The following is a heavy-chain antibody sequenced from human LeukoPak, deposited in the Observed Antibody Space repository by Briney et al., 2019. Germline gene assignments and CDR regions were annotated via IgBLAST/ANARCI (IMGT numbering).Heavy chain of an antibody. V-gene: IGHV4-30-4*08. D-gene: IGHD6-13*01. Sequence: PSETLSLTCTVSGGSISSGDYYWCWIRQPPGKGLEWIGYIYYSGSTYYNPSLKSRVPISVDTSKNQFSLKLSSVTAADTAVYYCARPANCSLVRYFDYWGQGTLVTVSS. CDR2: IYYSGST. J-gene: IGHJ4*02. CDR3: ARPANCSLVRYFDY. CDR1: GGSISSGDYY.